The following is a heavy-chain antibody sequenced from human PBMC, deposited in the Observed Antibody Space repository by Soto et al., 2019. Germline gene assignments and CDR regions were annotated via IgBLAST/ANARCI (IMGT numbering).Heavy chain of an antibody. V-gene: IGHV3-21*01. CDR3: ASENTYYYDSSGYYSHYYGMDV. Sequence: VGSLRLSCAASGFTFSSYSMNWVRQARGKGLEWVSSISSSSSYIYYADSVKGRFTISRDNAKNSLYLQMNSLRAGDTAVYYCASENTYYYDSSGYYSHYYGMDVWGQGTTVAVSS. CDR1: GFTFSSYS. J-gene: IGHJ6*02. CDR2: ISSSSSYI. D-gene: IGHD3-22*01.